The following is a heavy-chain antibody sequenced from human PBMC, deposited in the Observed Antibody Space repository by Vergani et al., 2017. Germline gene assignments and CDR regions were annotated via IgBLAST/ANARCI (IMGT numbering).Heavy chain of an antibody. Sequence: QVQLVQSGAEVKKPGSSVKVSCKASGGTFSSYAISWVRQAPGQGLEWMGGIIPIFGTANYAQKCQGRVTITADESTSTAYMELSSLRSEDTAVYYWAGGGVGLTHDAFDIWGQGTMVTVSS. CDR2: IIPIFGTA. V-gene: IGHV1-69*13. J-gene: IGHJ3*02. D-gene: IGHD4/OR15-4a*01. CDR1: GGTFSSYA. CDR3: AGGGVGLTHDAFDI.